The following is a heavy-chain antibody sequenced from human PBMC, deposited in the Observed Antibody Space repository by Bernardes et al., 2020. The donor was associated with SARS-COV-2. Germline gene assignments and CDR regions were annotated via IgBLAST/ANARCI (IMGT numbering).Heavy chain of an antibody. CDR3: ANSGWYPDY. CDR2: ISHDGSNK. CDR1: GFTFSSYG. Sequence: GGSLRLSCAASGFTFSSYGMHWVRQAPGKGLEWVAVISHDGSNKYYADSVKGRFTISRDNSKNTLYLQMNSLRAEDTAVYYCANSGWYPDYWGQGTLVTVSS. J-gene: IGHJ4*02. V-gene: IGHV3-30*18. D-gene: IGHD6-19*01.